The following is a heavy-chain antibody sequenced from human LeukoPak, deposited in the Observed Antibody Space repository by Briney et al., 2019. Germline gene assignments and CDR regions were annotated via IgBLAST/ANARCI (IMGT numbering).Heavy chain of an antibody. CDR1: GYSFTDYY. D-gene: IGHD6-6*01. Sequence: GASVKVSCKASGYSFTDYYMHWVRQAPGQGLEWMGRMNPNSGGTDFAQKFQGRVTMTRDTSISTAYMEVSRLRSDDTAIYYCARVLQLSPSPNFDYWGQGTLVTVSS. CDR2: MNPNSGGT. CDR3: ARVLQLSPSPNFDY. V-gene: IGHV1-2*06. J-gene: IGHJ4*02.